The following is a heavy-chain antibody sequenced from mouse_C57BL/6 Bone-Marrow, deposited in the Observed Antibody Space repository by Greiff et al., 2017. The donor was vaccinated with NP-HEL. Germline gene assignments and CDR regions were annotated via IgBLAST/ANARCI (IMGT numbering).Heavy chain of an antibody. CDR2: IDPANGTT. V-gene: IGHV14-3*01. Sequence: EVQLQQSVAELVRPWASVTLSCTASGFNINNTSMHWVKQRPEQGLEWLGRIDPANGTTKYAPTFQGKATITADKASNTAYLQLSSLTSEDTAIYYCARRAFAYWGQGTLVTVSA. CDR1: GFNINNTS. J-gene: IGHJ3*01. D-gene: IGHD3-3*01. CDR3: ARRAFAY.